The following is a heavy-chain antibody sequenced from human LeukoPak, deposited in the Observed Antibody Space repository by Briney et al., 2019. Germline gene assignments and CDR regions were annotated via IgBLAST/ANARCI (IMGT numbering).Heavy chain of an antibody. CDR1: GYTFTSYD. D-gene: IGHD6-19*01. CDR3: ARGSLAVADNYWCFDL. Sequence: ASVKVSCKASGYTFTSYDINWVRQATGQGLEWMGWMNPNSGNTGYAQKFQGRVTMTRNTSINTAYMELSSLRSEDTAVYYCARGSLAVADNYWCFDLWGRGTLVTVSS. J-gene: IGHJ2*01. CDR2: MNPNSGNT. V-gene: IGHV1-8*01.